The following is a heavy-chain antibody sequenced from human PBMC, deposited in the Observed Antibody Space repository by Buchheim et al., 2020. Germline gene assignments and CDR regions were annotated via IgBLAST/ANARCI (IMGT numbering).Heavy chain of an antibody. CDR1: GFTFSSYG. J-gene: IGHJ2*01. V-gene: IGHV3-30*18. CDR2: ISYDGSNK. Sequence: QVQLVESGGGVVQPGRSLRLSCAASGFTFSSYGMHWVRQAPGKGLEWVAVISYDGSNKYYADSVKGRFTISRDNSKNTPYLQMNSLRAEDTAVYYCAKDGCSSTSCYYQPLYWYFDLWGRGTL. CDR3: AKDGCSSTSCYYQPLYWYFDL. D-gene: IGHD2-2*01.